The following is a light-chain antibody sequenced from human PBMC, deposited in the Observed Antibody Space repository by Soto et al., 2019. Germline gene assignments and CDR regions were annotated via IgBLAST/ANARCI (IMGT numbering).Light chain of an antibody. Sequence: QSALTQPASVSGSPGQSITISCTGTISDFVIYNYVSWYQQHPGKAPKLMLYGVSNRPSGVPDRFSGSKSGNTASLTISGLQTDDEADYYCCSYAGSYTHVFGTGTKLTVL. CDR3: CSYAGSYTHV. CDR2: GVS. J-gene: IGLJ1*01. V-gene: IGLV2-14*01. CDR1: ISDFVIYNY.